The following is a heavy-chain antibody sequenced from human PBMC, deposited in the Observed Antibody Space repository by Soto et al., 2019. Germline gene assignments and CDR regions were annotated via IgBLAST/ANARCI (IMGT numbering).Heavy chain of an antibody. CDR2: IIPNYEAA. D-gene: IGHD4-17*01. Sequence: QVQLVQSGAEVRKPGSSVKVSCEASGGSFNNYVISWLRQAPGQGLEWMGGIIPNYEAANYAQKFRGRLTITADKATNTAYLELNSLRPEDTATYFCARYWNAGTLYGVFDIWGQGTTVIVS. V-gene: IGHV1-69*06. CDR1: GGSFNNYV. CDR3: ARYWNAGTLYGVFDI. J-gene: IGHJ3*02.